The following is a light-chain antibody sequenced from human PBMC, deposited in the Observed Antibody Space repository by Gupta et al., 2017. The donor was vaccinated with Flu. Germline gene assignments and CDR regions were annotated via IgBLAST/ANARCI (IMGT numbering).Light chain of an antibody. CDR1: SSDVGGYNY. CDR2: DVN. Sequence: QSALTQPRSVSGSPGQSVTISCTGTSSDVGGYNYVSWYQQHPGKAPKLMIYDVNKRPSGVPDRFSGSKSANTASLTISGVQAEDEADYYCCSYAGRYTYVFGSGTKVTVL. J-gene: IGLJ1*01. CDR3: CSYAGRYTYV. V-gene: IGLV2-11*01.